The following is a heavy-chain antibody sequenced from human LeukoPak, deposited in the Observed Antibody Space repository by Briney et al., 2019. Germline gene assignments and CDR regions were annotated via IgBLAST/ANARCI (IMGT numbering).Heavy chain of an antibody. J-gene: IGHJ4*02. CDR1: GYTLTELP. CDR2: FDPEDGET. V-gene: IGHV1-24*01. Sequence: ASVKVSCKVSGYTLTELPMHWVRPAPGKGLECMGGFDPEDGETIYAQKFQGRVTMTEDTSTDTAYMELSSLRSEDTAVYYCATGYCSSTSCYDHWGQGTLVTVSS. D-gene: IGHD2-2*01. CDR3: ATGYCSSTSCYDH.